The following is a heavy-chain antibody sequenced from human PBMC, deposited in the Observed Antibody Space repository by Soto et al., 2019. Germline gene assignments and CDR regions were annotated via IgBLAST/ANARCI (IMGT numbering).Heavy chain of an antibody. CDR2: ISPVIGTT. CDR1: GDIFDNYA. J-gene: IGHJ4*02. CDR3: ARDYSGYNPVLNRFDT. V-gene: IGHV1-69*06. Sequence: SVKVSCKASGDIFDNYAISWVRQAPGQGLEWLGGISPVIGTTHYAQRFQGRLTITADRSTMTTYMELSGLKSEDTAIYFRARDYSGYNPVLNRFDTWRQGTWVTVSS. D-gene: IGHD6-25*01.